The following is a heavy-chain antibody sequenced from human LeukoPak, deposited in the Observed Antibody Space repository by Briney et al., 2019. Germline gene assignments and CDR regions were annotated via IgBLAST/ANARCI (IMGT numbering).Heavy chain of an antibody. J-gene: IGHJ2*01. D-gene: IGHD2-2*01. Sequence: SVKVSCKASGGTFSSYTISWVRQAPGQGLEWMGRIIPILGVANYAQKFQGRVTITADKSTSTAYMELSSLRSEDTAVYYCARLVGYRVVPAAMGYFDLWGRGTLVTVSS. CDR1: GGTFSSYT. CDR3: ARLVGYRVVPAAMGYFDL. V-gene: IGHV1-69*02. CDR2: IIPILGVA.